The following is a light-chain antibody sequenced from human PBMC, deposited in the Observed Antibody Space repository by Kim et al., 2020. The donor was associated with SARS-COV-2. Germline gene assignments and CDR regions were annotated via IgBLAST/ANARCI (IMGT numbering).Light chain of an antibody. CDR2: GNN. V-gene: IGLV1-40*01. Sequence: QSVLTQPPSVSGAPGQRVTISCTGSSSNIGAGYDVHWYQQLPGTAPKLLIYGNNNWPSGVPDRFSGSKSGTSASLAITGLQAEDEADYYCQSYDSSLVVFGGGTKLTVL. CDR1: SSNIGAGYD. J-gene: IGLJ2*01. CDR3: QSYDSSLVV.